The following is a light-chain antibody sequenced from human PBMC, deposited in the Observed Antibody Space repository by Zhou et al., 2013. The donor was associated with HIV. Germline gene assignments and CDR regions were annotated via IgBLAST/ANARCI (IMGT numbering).Light chain of an antibody. CDR3: QQSYTTPET. Sequence: DIQMTQSPTSLSASVGDRVTITCRPSQTIDNYLNWYQRKPGKAPKLLIYGASILHSGVPSRFSGSGSGTDFTLTISSLQSEDFANYYCQQSYTTPETFGGGTKVEIK. CDR2: GAS. J-gene: IGKJ4*01. V-gene: IGKV1-39*01. CDR1: QTIDNY.